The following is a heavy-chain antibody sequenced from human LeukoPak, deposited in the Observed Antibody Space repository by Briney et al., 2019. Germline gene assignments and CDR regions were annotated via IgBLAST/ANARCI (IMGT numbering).Heavy chain of an antibody. CDR2: LTLSGTNT. Sequence: GGSLRLSCAVSGFTFSSYAMSWVRQAPGKGLEWVSALTLSGTNTHYADSVKGRFTISRDVSKNTLYLQMNTLRAEDTAVYYCAKDSPLRTSYHGYFDYWGQGTLVTVSS. J-gene: IGHJ4*02. V-gene: IGHV3-23*01. D-gene: IGHD3-16*01. CDR3: AKDSPLRTSYHGYFDY. CDR1: GFTFSSYA.